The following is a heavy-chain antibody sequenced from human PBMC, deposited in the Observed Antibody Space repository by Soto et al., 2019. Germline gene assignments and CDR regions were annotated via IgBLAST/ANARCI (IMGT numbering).Heavy chain of an antibody. CDR3: ARDRDYYDISGYFDD. CDR2: IYYSGST. Sequence: SETLSLTCTVSGGSISSSYWSWIRQPPGTGLERVGYIYYSGSTNYNHSPKIRVTKSVDTSKIQFSLKLSSVTASDAAVEYCARDRDYYDISGYFDDWGQGTRVTVSS. D-gene: IGHD3-22*01. J-gene: IGHJ4*02. CDR1: GGSISSSY. V-gene: IGHV4-59*01.